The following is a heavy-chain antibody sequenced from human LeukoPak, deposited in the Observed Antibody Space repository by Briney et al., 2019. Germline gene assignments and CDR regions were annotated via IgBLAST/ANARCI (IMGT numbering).Heavy chain of an antibody. V-gene: IGHV3-48*03. J-gene: IGHJ3*02. CDR2: ISSSGSTI. Sequence: PGGSLRLSCAASGFTFSSYVMNWVRQAPGKGLEWVSYISSSGSTIYYADSVKGRFTISRDNAKNSLYLQMNSLRAEDTAVYYCAREKRGAFDIWGQGTMVTVSS. CDR3: AREKRGAFDI. D-gene: IGHD5-24*01. CDR1: GFTFSSYV.